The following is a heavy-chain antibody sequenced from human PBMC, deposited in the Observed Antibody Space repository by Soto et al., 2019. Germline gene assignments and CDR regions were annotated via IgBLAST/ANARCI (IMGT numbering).Heavy chain of an antibody. CDR2: IYHSGST. D-gene: IGHD4-17*01. Sequence: QLQLQESGSGLVKPSQTLSLTCAVSGGSISSGGYSCNWIRQPPGKGLEWIGYIYHSGSTYYNPSLKIRVTISVDRSKNQFSLKLSSVTAADTAVYYCARGMTTVTPFDYWGQVTLVTVSS. V-gene: IGHV4-30-2*01. CDR3: ARGMTTVTPFDY. J-gene: IGHJ4*02. CDR1: GGSISSGGYS.